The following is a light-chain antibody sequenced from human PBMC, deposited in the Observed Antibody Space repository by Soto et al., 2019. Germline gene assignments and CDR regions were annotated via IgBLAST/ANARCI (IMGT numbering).Light chain of an antibody. CDR1: QSIVNY. J-gene: IGKJ2*01. V-gene: IGKV1-39*01. CDR3: QQNFSTPPS. CDR2: GSS. Sequence: IQMTQSPSSLSASVGDRVTITCRTNQSIVNYLNWYQHKPGTAPKLLISGSSTLQNAVPSRFSGSGSGTDFTLTISTLQAEDFATYYCQQNFSTPPSFGQGTKLEIK.